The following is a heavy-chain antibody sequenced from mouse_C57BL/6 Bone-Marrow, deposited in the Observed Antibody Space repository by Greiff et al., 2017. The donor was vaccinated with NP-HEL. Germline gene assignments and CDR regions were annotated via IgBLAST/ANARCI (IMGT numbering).Heavy chain of an antibody. Sequence: QVQLQQPGAELVKPGASVKMSCKASGYTFTSYWITWVKQRPGQGLEWIGDIYPGSGSTNYNEKFKSKATLTVVTSSSTAYMQLSSLTSEDSAVYYCARRGLRRGYAMDYWGQGTSVTVSS. CDR3: ARRGLRRGYAMDY. D-gene: IGHD2-4*01. V-gene: IGHV1-55*01. J-gene: IGHJ4*01. CDR1: GYTFTSYW. CDR2: IYPGSGST.